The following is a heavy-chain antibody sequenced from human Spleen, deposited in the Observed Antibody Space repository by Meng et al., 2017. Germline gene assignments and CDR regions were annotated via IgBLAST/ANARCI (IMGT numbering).Heavy chain of an antibody. CDR3: ARATAAAAKGRWFDS. V-gene: IGHV4-34*01. J-gene: IGHJ5*01. Sequence: QVPPEDGGAGLLEPSEVLSLTCAFYGRSFSGYYWSWIRQPPGEGLEWIGEINHSGSTNYNPSRKGRVTISVDTSKNQFSLKLSSVTAADTAVYYCARATAAAAKGRWFDSWGQGTLVTVSS. CDR2: INHSGST. CDR1: GRSFSGYY. D-gene: IGHD6-13*01.